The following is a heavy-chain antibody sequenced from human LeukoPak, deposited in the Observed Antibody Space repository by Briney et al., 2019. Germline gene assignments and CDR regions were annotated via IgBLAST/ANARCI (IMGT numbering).Heavy chain of an antibody. Sequence: GESLKISCKGSGYTFTNYWIGWVRQMPGKGLEWMGIIYPGDSDTRFSPSFQGQVTISADKSISTAYLQWRSLKASDTAMYYCARHRVSPDSSGLSSPFDYWGQGTLVNVSS. CDR3: ARHRVSPDSSGLSSPFDY. V-gene: IGHV5-51*01. CDR2: IYPGDSDT. D-gene: IGHD3-22*01. CDR1: GYTFTNYW. J-gene: IGHJ4*02.